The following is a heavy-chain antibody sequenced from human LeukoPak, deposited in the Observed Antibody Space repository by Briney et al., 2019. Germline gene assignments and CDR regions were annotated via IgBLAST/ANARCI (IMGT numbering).Heavy chain of an antibody. Sequence: GGSLRLSCAASGFTFSSYWMSWVRQAPGKGLEWVANIKQDGSEKYYVDSVKGRFTISRDNAKNSLYLQMNSLRAEDTAVYYCAREALGYCSSTSCYGRGVFDYWGQGTLVTVSS. CDR2: IKQDGSEK. V-gene: IGHV3-7*01. J-gene: IGHJ4*02. CDR3: AREALGYCSSTSCYGRGVFDY. CDR1: GFTFSSYW. D-gene: IGHD2-2*01.